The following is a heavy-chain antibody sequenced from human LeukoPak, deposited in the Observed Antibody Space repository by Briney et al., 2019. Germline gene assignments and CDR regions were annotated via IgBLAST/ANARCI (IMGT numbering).Heavy chain of an antibody. CDR3: ARVGAAGDAFDY. CDR1: GGSFSGYY. V-gene: IGHV4-34*01. Sequence: SETLSLTCAVYGGSFSGYYWSWIRQPPGKGLEWIGEINHSGSTNYNPSLKSRVTISVDTSKNQFSLKLRSVTAADTAVYYCARVGAAGDAFDYWGQGTLVTVSS. J-gene: IGHJ4*02. CDR2: INHSGST. D-gene: IGHD6-13*01.